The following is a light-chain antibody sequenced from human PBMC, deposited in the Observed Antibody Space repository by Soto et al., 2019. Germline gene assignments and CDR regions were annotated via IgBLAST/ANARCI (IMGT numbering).Light chain of an antibody. CDR2: QDN. CDR1: NLGKKY. CDR3: QAWDSSTVL. J-gene: IGLJ2*01. Sequence: SYELTQPPSVSVSPGRTASNTCSGDNLGKKYVSWYQQKPGQAPVVAIYQDNKRPSGIPERISGSNSGNTATLTIGGTQAVDEADYYCQAWDSSTVLFGGGTKLTVL. V-gene: IGLV3-1*01.